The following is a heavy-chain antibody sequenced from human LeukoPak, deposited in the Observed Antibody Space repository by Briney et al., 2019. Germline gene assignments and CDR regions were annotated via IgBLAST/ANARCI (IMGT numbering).Heavy chain of an antibody. CDR2: ISWNSGSI. V-gene: IGHV3-9*01. CDR3: AKVGSSSWYYFDY. D-gene: IGHD6-13*01. Sequence: GGSLRLSCAASGFTVSSNYMSWLRQAPGKGLEWVSGISWNSGSIGYADSVKGRFTISRDNAKNSLYLQMNSLRAEDTALYYCAKVGSSSWYYFDYWGQGTLVTVSS. J-gene: IGHJ4*02. CDR1: GFTVSSNY.